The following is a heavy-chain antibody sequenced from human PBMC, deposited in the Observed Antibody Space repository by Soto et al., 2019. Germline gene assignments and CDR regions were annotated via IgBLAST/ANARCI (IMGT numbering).Heavy chain of an antibody. CDR2: INQDGNED. CDR3: ARTGDGHHDFLDY. Sequence: GGSLRLSCAASGFTFSSCWMNWVRQAPGKGLEWVANINQDGNEDNLLDSVKVRFTISRDNAKNSPFLQMNSLRVDDTAVYYCARTGDGHHDFLDYWGQGALVTVSS. CDR1: GFTFSSCW. V-gene: IGHV3-7*01. J-gene: IGHJ4*02. D-gene: IGHD1-1*01.